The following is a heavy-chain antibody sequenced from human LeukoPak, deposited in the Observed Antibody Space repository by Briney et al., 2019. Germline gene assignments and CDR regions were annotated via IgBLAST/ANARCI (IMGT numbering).Heavy chain of an antibody. CDR3: AKVHSSGWYYFDY. Sequence: GGSLRLSCAAYGFTFSDFYMAWIRQAPGKGLEWVSFIGGSGTTIYYADSVKGRFTISRDNTRNSLFLQMNSLRAEDTAVYYCAKVHSSGWYYFDYWGQGTLVTVSS. CDR1: GFTFSDFY. V-gene: IGHV3-11*01. J-gene: IGHJ4*02. CDR2: IGGSGTTI. D-gene: IGHD6-19*01.